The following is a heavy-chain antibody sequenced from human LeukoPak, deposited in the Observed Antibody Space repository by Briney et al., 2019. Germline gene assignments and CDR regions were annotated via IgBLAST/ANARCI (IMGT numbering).Heavy chain of an antibody. CDR1: GFTFSSYS. D-gene: IGHD4-17*01. J-gene: IGHJ6*02. V-gene: IGHV3-21*01. CDR2: ISSNSTNK. Sequence: GGSLRLSCAASGFTFSSYSMNWVRQAPGKGLEWVSSISSNSTNKNYADSVKGRFTISRDNAKKSLYLQMSSLRAEDTAVYYCARERVDFGDWSRYYHYGMDVWGQGTTVTVTS. CDR3: ARERVDFGDWSRYYHYGMDV.